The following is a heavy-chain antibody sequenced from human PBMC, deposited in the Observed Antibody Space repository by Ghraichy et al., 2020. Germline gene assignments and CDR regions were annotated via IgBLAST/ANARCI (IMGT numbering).Heavy chain of an antibody. CDR1: GDSVSSNYAI. J-gene: IGHJ5*02. CDR3: ARGAAFDP. CDR2: AYYRSKWYN. Sequence: SQTLSLTCAISGDSVSSNYAIWNWIRQSPSRGLEWLGRAYYRSKWYNDYAVSVKSRMRINVDTSKNQFSLQLNSVTPEDTAVYYCARGAAFDPWGQGTLVTVSS. V-gene: IGHV6-1*01.